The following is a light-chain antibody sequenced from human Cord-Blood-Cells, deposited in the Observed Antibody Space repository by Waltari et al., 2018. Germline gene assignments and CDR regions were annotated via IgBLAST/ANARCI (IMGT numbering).Light chain of an antibody. CDR1: SSAVGRYNL. V-gene: IGLV2-23*01. J-gene: IGLJ3*02. Sequence: QSALTQPAPVSGSPGPSITIPSTGTSSAVGRYNLVSWYQQHPGKAPKLMIYEGSKRPSGVSNRFSGSKSGNTASLTISGLQAEDEADYYCCSYAGSSTLVFGGGTKLTVL. CDR3: CSYAGSSTLV. CDR2: EGS.